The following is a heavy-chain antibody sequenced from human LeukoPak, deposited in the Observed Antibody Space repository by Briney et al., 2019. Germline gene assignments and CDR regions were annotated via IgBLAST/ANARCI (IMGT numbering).Heavy chain of an antibody. CDR3: ASVRSGYLYYFDY. Sequence: GESLKISCKGSGYSFTSYWIGWVRQMPGKGLEWMGIIYPGDSDTRYSPSFQGQVTISADKSISTAYLQWSSLKASDTAVYYCASVRSGYLYYFDYWGQGTLVTVSS. J-gene: IGHJ4*02. V-gene: IGHV5-51*01. CDR1: GYSFTSYW. CDR2: IYPGDSDT. D-gene: IGHD3-3*01.